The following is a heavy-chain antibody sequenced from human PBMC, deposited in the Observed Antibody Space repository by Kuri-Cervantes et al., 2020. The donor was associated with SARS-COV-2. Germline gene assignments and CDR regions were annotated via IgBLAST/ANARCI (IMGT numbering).Heavy chain of an antibody. J-gene: IGHJ1*01. CDR3: GRGGDYDYSSGYSQYVQH. D-gene: IGHD3-3*01. CDR2: IYQSGGT. V-gene: IGHV4-30-2*01. Sequence: LRLSCEVSGGSISSVGYSWAWIRQPPGKGLEWIGYIYQSGGTYYNPSLKSRVIISVDRSKNQFSLELESVTAADTAVYYCGRGGDYDYSSGYSQYVQHWGQGTQVTVSS. CDR1: GGSISSVGYS.